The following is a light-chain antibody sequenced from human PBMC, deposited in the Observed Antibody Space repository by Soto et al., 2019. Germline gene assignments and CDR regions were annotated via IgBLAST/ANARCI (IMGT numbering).Light chain of an antibody. CDR2: LTS. Sequence: EIRLTQSPATLSSNPGVRVPFSCRASQAVNTRLAWYQHKPGQAPRLLIYLTSNRAAGIPARFSGSGSETDFTLTISDVEPEDFAVYYCHQRQSWPRTFGQGTKVDIK. V-gene: IGKV3-11*01. CDR3: HQRQSWPRT. J-gene: IGKJ1*01. CDR1: QAVNTR.